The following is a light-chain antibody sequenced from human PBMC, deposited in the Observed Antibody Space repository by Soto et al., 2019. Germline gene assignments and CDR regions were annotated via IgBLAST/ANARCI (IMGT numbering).Light chain of an antibody. CDR2: YAS. V-gene: IGKV3-15*01. J-gene: IGKJ3*01. CDR3: QHYSNWPPT. CDR1: ESVHRN. Sequence: EMVMTQSPATLSMSPGERVTLSFRASESVHRNLAWYQQKPGQGPSLLIYYASTRATGVPDRFTGSGSGTEFTLTISSLQSEDFGVYHCQHYSNWPPTFGPGTKVEIK.